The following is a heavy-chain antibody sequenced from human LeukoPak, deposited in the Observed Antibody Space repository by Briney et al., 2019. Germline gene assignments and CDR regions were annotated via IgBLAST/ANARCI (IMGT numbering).Heavy chain of an antibody. J-gene: IGHJ6*03. V-gene: IGHV1-24*01. CDR2: FDPEGGET. CDR1: GYTFTSYG. Sequence: ASVKVSCKASGYTFTSYGISWVRQAPGKGLEWMGGFDPEGGETIYAQKFQGRVTMTEDTSTDTAYMELSSLRSEDTAVYYCATELTYYMDVWGKGTTVTVSS. CDR3: ATELTYYMDV.